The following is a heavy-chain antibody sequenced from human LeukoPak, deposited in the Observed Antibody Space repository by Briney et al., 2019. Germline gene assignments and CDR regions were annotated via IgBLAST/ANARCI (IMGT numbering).Heavy chain of an antibody. CDR3: AAIKLRYFGWLLDGYFDY. V-gene: IGHV3-23*01. CDR2: ISGSGGST. CDR1: GFTFSSYA. Sequence: GGSLRLSCAASGFTFSSYAMSWVRQAPGKGLEWVSAISGSGGSTYYADSVKGRFTISRDNSKNTLYLQMNSLRAEDTAVYYCAAIKLRYFGWLLDGYFDYWGQGTLVTVSS. J-gene: IGHJ4*02. D-gene: IGHD3-9*01.